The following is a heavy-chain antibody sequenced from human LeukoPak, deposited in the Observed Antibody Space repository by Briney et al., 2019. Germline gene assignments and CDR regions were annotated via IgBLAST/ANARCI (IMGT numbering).Heavy chain of an antibody. J-gene: IGHJ4*02. CDR1: GFTFTSYA. CDR3: AKDSPHFDY. CDR2: ISGRGGST. V-gene: IGHV3-23*01. Sequence: PGGSLRLSCSASGFTFTSYAMSWVRQAPGKGLEWVSVISGRGGSTYYVDSVKGRFTISRDNSKHTLYLQMNRLSAEETPVYYCAKDSPHFDYWGQGTLVTVSS.